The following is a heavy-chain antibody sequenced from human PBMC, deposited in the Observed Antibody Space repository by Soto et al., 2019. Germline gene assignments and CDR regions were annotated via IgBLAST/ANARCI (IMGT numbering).Heavy chain of an antibody. V-gene: IGHV3-21*01. CDR3: ARFPYSSRTSFGMDV. CDR1: GFTFSSYS. CDR2: ISSSSSYI. J-gene: IGHJ6*02. D-gene: IGHD6-13*01. Sequence: GGSLRLSCAASGFTFSSYSMNWVRQAPGKGLEWVSSISSSSSYIYYADSVKGRFTISRDNAKNSLYLQMNSLRAEDTAVYYCARFPYSSRTSFGMDVWGQGTTVTVSS.